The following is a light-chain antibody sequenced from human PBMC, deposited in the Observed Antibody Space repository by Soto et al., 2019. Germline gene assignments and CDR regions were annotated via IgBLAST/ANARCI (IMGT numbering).Light chain of an antibody. J-gene: IGLJ2*01. CDR2: DVS. V-gene: IGLV2-14*03. CDR3: SSFASSSTLDVV. Sequence: QSALTQAASVSGSPGQSITISCTGNSSDVGGYNFVSWYQQHPGKAPKLMIYDVSNRPSGVSDRFSGSKSGNTASLTISGLQAEDEADYYCSSFASSSTLDVVFGGGTKLTVL. CDR1: SSDVGGYNF.